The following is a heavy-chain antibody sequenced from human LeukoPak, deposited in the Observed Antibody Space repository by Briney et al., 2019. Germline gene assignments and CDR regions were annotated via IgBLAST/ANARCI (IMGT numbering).Heavy chain of an antibody. CDR3: TRGTYYYESTGQNWFDP. Sequence: PSETLSLTCTVSGASINSGGYDYWSWIRQPAGKGLEWIGRFYISGTTNYNPNLKSRVTISADTSKNQFSLQLSAVTAADTALYFCTRGTYYYESTGQNWFDPWGQGIMVTVSS. D-gene: IGHD3-22*01. CDR2: FYISGTT. CDR1: GASINSGGYDY. J-gene: IGHJ5*02. V-gene: IGHV4-61*02.